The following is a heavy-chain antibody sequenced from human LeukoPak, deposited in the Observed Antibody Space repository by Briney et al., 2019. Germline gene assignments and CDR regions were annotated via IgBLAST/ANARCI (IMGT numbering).Heavy chain of an antibody. D-gene: IGHD1-26*01. Sequence: GRSLRLSCAASGFTFSSYSMNWVRQAPGKGLEWVSFIGSSGSPIYYADSVKGRFTISRDSAKNSLYLQMNSLRAEDTAVYYCARDQGGVGAFDIWGQGTMVTVSS. CDR3: ARDQGGVGAFDI. CDR2: IGSSGSPI. V-gene: IGHV3-48*01. CDR1: GFTFSSYS. J-gene: IGHJ3*02.